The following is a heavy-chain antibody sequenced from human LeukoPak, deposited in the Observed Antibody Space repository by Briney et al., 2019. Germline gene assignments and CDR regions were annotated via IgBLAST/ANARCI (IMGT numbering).Heavy chain of an antibody. CDR2: ISGSGDSP. CDR1: GFTFSTYA. J-gene: IGHJ5*02. CDR3: AKDKGNGWFDA. Sequence: PGGSLRLSCAASGFTFSTYAMAWVRLAPGKGLEWVSTISGSGDSPYYADSVRGRFTISRDNSKNTLYLQMDSLRVEDTVMYYCAKDKGNGWFDAWAQGILVTVPS. V-gene: IGHV3-23*01. D-gene: IGHD2-8*01.